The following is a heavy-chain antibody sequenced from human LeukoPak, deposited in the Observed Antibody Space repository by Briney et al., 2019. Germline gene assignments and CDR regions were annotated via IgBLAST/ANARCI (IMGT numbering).Heavy chain of an antibody. D-gene: IGHD3-10*02. CDR3: AELGITMIGGV. V-gene: IGHV3-48*04. CDR1: GFTVTNAW. CDR2: ISSSGSTI. Sequence: GGSLRLSCAASGFTVTNAWMTWVRQAPGKGLEWVSYISSSGSTIYYADSVKGRFTISRDNAKNSLYLQMNSLRAEDTAVYYCAELGITMIGGVWGKGTTVTISS. J-gene: IGHJ6*04.